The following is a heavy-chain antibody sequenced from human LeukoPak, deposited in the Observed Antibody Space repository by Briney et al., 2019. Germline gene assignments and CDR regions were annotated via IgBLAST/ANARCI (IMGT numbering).Heavy chain of an antibody. CDR1: GGSISSGSYY. CDR2: IYTSGST. CDR3: AREEDYYYYMDV. J-gene: IGHJ6*03. V-gene: IGHV4-61*02. Sequence: SETLSLTCTVSGGSISSGSYYWSWIRQPAGKGLEWIGRIYTSGSTNYNPSLKSRVTISVDTSKSQFSLKLSSVTAADTAVYYCAREEDYYYYMDVWGKGTTVTVSS.